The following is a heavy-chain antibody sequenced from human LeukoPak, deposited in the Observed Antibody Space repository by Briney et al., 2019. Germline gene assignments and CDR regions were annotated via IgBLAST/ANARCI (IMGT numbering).Heavy chain of an antibody. Sequence: GGSLRLSCAASGFTFDDYAMHWVRQAPGKGLEWVSLISWDGGSTYYADSVKGRFTISRDNSENSLYLQMNSLRAEDTALYYCAKGGPGVDPDYYYYMDVWGKGTTVTVSS. V-gene: IGHV3-43D*03. CDR1: GFTFDDYA. CDR2: ISWDGGST. D-gene: IGHD3-3*01. CDR3: AKGGPGVDPDYYYYMDV. J-gene: IGHJ6*03.